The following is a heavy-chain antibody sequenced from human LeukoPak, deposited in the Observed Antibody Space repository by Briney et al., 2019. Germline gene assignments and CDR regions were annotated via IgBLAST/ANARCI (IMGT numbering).Heavy chain of an antibody. D-gene: IGHD3-22*01. CDR2: IYYSGSS. CDR3: ARRRYTSGYLDY. CDR1: GYSISSGFY. J-gene: IGHJ4*02. V-gene: IGHV4-59*08. Sequence: SETLSLTCNVSGYSISSGFYWSWIRQPPGKGLEWIGYIYYSGSSNYNPSLKSRVTISVETSKSQFSLKLTSVTAADTAVYYCARRRYTSGYLDYWGQGTLVTVSS.